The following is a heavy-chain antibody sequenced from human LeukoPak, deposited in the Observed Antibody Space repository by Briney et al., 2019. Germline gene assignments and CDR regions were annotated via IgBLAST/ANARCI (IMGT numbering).Heavy chain of an antibody. V-gene: IGHV3-48*01. CDR3: ARLAHDAFDI. J-gene: IGHJ3*02. CDR2: TSSSSSTI. D-gene: IGHD2-15*01. CDR1: GFTFSTYR. Sequence: GGSLRLSXAASGFTFSTYRMNWVRQAPGKGLEWVSYTSSSSSTIYYADSVKGQFTISRDNAKNSLYLQMNSLRAEDTGAYYCARLAHDAFDIWGQGTLVTVSS.